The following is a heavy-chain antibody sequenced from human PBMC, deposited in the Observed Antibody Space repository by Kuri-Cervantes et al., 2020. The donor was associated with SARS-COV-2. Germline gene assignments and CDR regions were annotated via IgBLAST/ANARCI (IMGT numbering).Heavy chain of an antibody. J-gene: IGHJ2*01. V-gene: IGHV4-59*12. CDR1: GGSISSYY. CDR3: ARTARHFDL. D-gene: IGHD5-18*01. CDR2: IYYSGST. Sequence: GSLRLSCAVYGGSISSYYWSWIRQPPGKGLEWIGYIYYSGSTNYNPSLKSRVTISVDTSKNQFSLKLSSVTAADTAVYYCARTARHFDLWGRGTLVTVSS.